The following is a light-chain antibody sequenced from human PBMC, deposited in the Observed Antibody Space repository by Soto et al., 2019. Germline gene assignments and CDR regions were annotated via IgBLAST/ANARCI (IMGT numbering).Light chain of an antibody. CDR1: QSVKTF. V-gene: IGKV3-11*01. J-gene: IGKJ5*01. CDR2: DAS. Sequence: EIILKSAPATLSVSPGCSAALSGRASQSVKTFLVWYQQRPGKAPRLLIHDASHRAAGIPARFSGSGFGTDFTLTISSLEPEDAAVYYCKQRTNWPPITLGQGTRLEIK. CDR3: KQRTNWPPIT.